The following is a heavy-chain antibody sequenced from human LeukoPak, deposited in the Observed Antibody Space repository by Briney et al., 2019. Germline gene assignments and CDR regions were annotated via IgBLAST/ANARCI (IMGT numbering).Heavy chain of an antibody. CDR1: GGTFSSYA. CDR2: IIPILGIA. Sequence: SVKVSCKASGGTFSSYAISWVRQAPGQGLEWMGRIIPILGIANYAQKFQGRVTITADKSTSTAYMELSSLRSDDTAVYYCARGYSSSSFDWFDPWAREPWSPSPQ. CDR3: ARGYSSSSFDWFDP. J-gene: IGHJ5*02. D-gene: IGHD6-6*01. V-gene: IGHV1-69*04.